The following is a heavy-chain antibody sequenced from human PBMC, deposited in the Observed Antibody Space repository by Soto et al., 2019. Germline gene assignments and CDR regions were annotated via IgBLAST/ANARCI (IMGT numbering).Heavy chain of an antibody. CDR3: AKAGGFGWDYMDV. D-gene: IGHD3-10*01. V-gene: IGHV3-9*01. CDR2: ISWNSGSI. J-gene: IGHJ6*03. Sequence: TGGSLRLSCAASGFTFDDYAMHWVRQAPGKGLEWVSGISWNSGSIGYADSVKGRFTISRDNAKNSLYLQMNSLRAEDTALYYCAKAGGFGWDYMDVWGKGTTVTVSS. CDR1: GFTFDDYA.